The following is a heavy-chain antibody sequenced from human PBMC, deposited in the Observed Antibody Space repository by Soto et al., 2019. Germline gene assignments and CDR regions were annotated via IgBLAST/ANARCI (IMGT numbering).Heavy chain of an antibody. CDR3: AVRGSPQGYCSSTNCFDY. D-gene: IGHD2-2*01. CDR1: GFTFSVFS. J-gene: IGHJ4*02. V-gene: IGHV3-21*01. Sequence: GGSLRLSCAGSGFTFSVFSMDWVRQAPGKGLEWISYIYGSSTYIFYADSVKGRFTISRDNAKNSLYLQMNSLRAEDTAVYYCAVRGSPQGYCSSTNCFDYWGQGTLVTAPQ. CDR2: IYGSSTYI.